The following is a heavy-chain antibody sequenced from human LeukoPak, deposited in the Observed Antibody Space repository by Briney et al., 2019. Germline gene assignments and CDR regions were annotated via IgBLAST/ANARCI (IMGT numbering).Heavy chain of an antibody. CDR2: ISGSGGST. V-gene: IGHV3-23*01. CDR3: AKSLAFRLGDAFDI. CDR1: GFIFNSYT. D-gene: IGHD3-16*01. J-gene: IGHJ3*02. Sequence: GGSLRLSCAASGFIFNSYTMHWVRQAPGKGLEWVSAISGSGGSTYYADSVKGRFTISRDNSKNTLYLQMNSLRAEDTAVYYCAKSLAFRLGDAFDIWGQGTMVTVSS.